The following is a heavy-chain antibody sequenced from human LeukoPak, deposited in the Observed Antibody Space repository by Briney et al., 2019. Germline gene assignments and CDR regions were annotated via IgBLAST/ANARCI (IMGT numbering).Heavy chain of an antibody. D-gene: IGHD2-21*02. CDR2: ISSSSSYI. Sequence: GGSLRLSCAASGFRFSSYSMNWVRQAPGKGLEWVSSISSSSSYIYYADSVKGRFTVSRDNAKKSLYLQMNSLRAEDTAVYYCAKDMSIVVVTANAQDNWGQGTLVTVSS. J-gene: IGHJ4*02. CDR1: GFRFSSYS. V-gene: IGHV3-21*01. CDR3: AKDMSIVVVTANAQDN.